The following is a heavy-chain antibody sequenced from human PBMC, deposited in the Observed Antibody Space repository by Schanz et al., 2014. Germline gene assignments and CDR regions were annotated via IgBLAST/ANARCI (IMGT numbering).Heavy chain of an antibody. CDR3: ARGGSGSHYRLDY. V-gene: IGHV3-48*01. CDR2: IGVDGTTT. Sequence: EVQLLESGGGLVQPGGSLRLSCAASGFTFSSYWMHWVRQVPGKGLVWVSVIGVDGTTTYYADSMKGRFTVSRDNAENALYLQMNSLRAEDAGLYVCARGGSGSHYRLDYWGQGTLVAVSS. CDR1: GFTFSSYW. D-gene: IGHD1-26*01. J-gene: IGHJ4*02.